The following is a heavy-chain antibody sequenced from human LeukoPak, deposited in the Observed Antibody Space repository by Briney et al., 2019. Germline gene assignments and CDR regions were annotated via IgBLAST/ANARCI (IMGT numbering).Heavy chain of an antibody. V-gene: IGHV1-18*01. CDR3: ARASHYYDSSGSTDAFDI. CDR2: ISAYNGNT. CDR1: GYTFTSYG. J-gene: IGHJ3*02. D-gene: IGHD3-22*01. Sequence: ASVKVSCKASGYTFTSYGISWVRQAPGQGLEWMGWISAYNGNTNYAQKLQGRVTMTTDASTSTAYMELRSLRSDDTAVYYCARASHYYDSSGSTDAFDIWGQGTLVTVSS.